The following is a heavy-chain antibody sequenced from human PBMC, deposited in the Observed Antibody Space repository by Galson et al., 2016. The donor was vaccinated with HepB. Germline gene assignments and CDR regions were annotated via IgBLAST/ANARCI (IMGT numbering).Heavy chain of an antibody. CDR1: GFTVSTNY. J-gene: IGHJ4*02. Sequence: SLRLSCAASGFTVSTNYMIWVRQAPGKGLEWVSSIYSGGSTYYADSVKGRFTISRDNSKNTVYLQMNSLRAEDTAVYYCARGGVGATTSERRQYFDYWDQGTLVTVSS. CDR2: IYSGGST. CDR3: ARGGVGATTSERRQYFDY. V-gene: IGHV3-53*01. D-gene: IGHD1-26*01.